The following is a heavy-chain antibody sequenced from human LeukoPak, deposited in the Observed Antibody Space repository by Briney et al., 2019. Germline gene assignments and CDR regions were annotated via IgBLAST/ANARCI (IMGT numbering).Heavy chain of an antibody. V-gene: IGHV1-46*01. D-gene: IGHD6-19*01. J-gene: IGHJ4*02. CDR2: INPSGGST. CDR3: AREGGIAVAGTTPGVIDY. CDR1: GYTFTSYY. Sequence: ASVKVSCKASGYTFTSYYMHWVRQAPGQGLEWMGIINPSGGSTSYAQKFQGRVTMTRDTSTSTVYMELSSLRSEDAAVYYCAREGGIAVAGTTPGVIDYWGQGTLVTVSS.